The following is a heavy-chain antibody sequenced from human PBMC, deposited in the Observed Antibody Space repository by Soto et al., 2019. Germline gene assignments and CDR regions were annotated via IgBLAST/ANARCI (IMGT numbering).Heavy chain of an antibody. Sequence: SQTLSLTCAISGDSVSSNSAAWNWIRQSPSRGLEWLGRTYYRSKWYNDYAVSVKSRITINPDTSKNQFSLQLNSVTPEDTAVYYCARDLEYNWNDADAFDIWGPGIMVTVSS. CDR2: TYYRSKWYN. D-gene: IGHD1-1*01. CDR1: GDSVSSNSAA. CDR3: ARDLEYNWNDADAFDI. V-gene: IGHV6-1*01. J-gene: IGHJ3*02.